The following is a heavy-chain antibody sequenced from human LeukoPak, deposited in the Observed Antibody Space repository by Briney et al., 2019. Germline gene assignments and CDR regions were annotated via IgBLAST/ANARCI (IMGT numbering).Heavy chain of an antibody. CDR2: TNHSGST. CDR1: GGSFSGYY. CDR3: ARRSPWAPYNWFDP. D-gene: IGHD3-16*01. Sequence: SETLSLTCAVYGGSFSGYYWSWIRQPPGKGLEWIGETNHSGSTNYNPSPKSRVTISVDTSKNQFSLKLSSVTAADTAVYYCARRSPWAPYNWFDPWGQGTLVAVSS. V-gene: IGHV4-34*01. J-gene: IGHJ5*02.